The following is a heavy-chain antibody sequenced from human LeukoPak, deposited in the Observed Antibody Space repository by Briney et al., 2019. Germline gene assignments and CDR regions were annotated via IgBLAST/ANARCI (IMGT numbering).Heavy chain of an antibody. CDR2: IYPGDSDT. J-gene: IGHJ3*02. D-gene: IGHD6-13*01. CDR1: GYSFTTYW. V-gene: IGHV5-51*01. Sequence: GESLKISCKGSGYSFTTYWIGWVRQMPGKGLESMGIIYPGDSDTKYSPSFQGQVTISADRSISTAYLQWSSLKASDTAMYYCASGAGIAAPGTYDAFDIWGQGIMVTVSS. CDR3: ASGAGIAAPGTYDAFDI.